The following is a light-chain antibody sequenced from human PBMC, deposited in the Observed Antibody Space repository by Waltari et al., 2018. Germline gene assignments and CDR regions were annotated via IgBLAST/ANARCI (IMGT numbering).Light chain of an antibody. J-gene: IGLJ6*01. V-gene: IGLV2-23*01. CDR2: DST. CDR3: CAYAGSDTFI. CDR1: SRDIGSYNL. Sequence: QSALTQPASMSGSPGQSIPISCTGRSRDIGSYNLVSWFQQHPGKAPKLIIYDSTNRPSGVSDRFSASKSGSTASLTISGLQGEDEADYYCCAYAGSDTFIFGGGTQVTV.